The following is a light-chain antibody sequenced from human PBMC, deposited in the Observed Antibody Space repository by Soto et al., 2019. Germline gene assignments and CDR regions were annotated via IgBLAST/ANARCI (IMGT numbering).Light chain of an antibody. CDR1: SSDVGGYNY. CDR2: EVS. Sequence: QSALTQPASVSGSPGQSITISCTGTSSDVGGYNYVSWYQQHPGKAPKLMIYEVSDRPSGVSNRFSGSKSGNTASQTISGLQAEDEADYYCCSYTSTSTRVVFGGGTKLTVL. J-gene: IGLJ2*01. V-gene: IGLV2-14*01. CDR3: CSYTSTSTRVV.